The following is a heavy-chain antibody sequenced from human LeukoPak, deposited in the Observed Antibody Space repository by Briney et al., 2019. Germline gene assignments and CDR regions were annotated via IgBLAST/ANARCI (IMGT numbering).Heavy chain of an antibody. D-gene: IGHD2-2*01. CDR3: ARAPITSPFHFDY. J-gene: IGHJ4*02. CDR1: GFAFDEHG. Sequence: GGSLRLSCTASGFAFDEHGMSWVRQVPGKGLEWVSGINWSGGSTGYADPLRGRFTISRDNAKNSLYLQMDSLRAEDTALYYCARAPITSPFHFDYWGQGTLVTVSS. CDR2: INWSGGST. V-gene: IGHV3-20*04.